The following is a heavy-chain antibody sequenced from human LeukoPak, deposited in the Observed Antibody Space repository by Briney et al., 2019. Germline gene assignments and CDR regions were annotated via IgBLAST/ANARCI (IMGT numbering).Heavy chain of an antibody. Sequence: GGSLRLSCAASGFTFDDYAMHWVRQAPGKGLEWVSGISWNSGSIGYADSVKGRFTISRDNAKNSLYLQMNSLRAEDTALYYCAKDRSTGYYDRWAFDIWGQGTMVTVSS. CDR1: GFTFDDYA. V-gene: IGHV3-9*01. CDR2: ISWNSGSI. J-gene: IGHJ3*02. CDR3: AKDRSTGYYDRWAFDI. D-gene: IGHD3-22*01.